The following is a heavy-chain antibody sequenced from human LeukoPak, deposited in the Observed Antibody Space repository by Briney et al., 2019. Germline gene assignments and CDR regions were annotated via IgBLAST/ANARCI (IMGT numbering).Heavy chain of an antibody. Sequence: SETLSLTCTVSGGSISSSSYYWGWIRQPPGKGLEWIGSIYYSGSTYYNPSLKSRVTISVDTSKNQFSLKLSSVTAADTAVYYCARHPGNSRAFDIWGQGTMVTVSS. J-gene: IGHJ3*02. V-gene: IGHV4-39*01. CDR1: GGSISSSSYY. CDR3: ARHPGNSRAFDI. D-gene: IGHD4-23*01. CDR2: IYYSGST.